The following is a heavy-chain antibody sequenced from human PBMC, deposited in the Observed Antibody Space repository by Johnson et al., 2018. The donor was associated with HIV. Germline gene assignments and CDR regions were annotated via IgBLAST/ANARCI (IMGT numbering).Heavy chain of an antibody. CDR2: IYSGGST. CDR3: AKDMGYSSFGYGFDI. Sequence: QVTLVESGGGLVKPGGSLRLSCAASGFTFSSYAMHWVRQAPGKGLEWVSVIYSGGSTYYADSVKGRFTISRENGENSLYLQMNSLRTEDTALYYCAKDMGYSSFGYGFDIWGQGTMVTVSS. V-gene: IGHV3-NL1*01. D-gene: IGHD6-19*01. J-gene: IGHJ3*02. CDR1: GFTFSSYA.